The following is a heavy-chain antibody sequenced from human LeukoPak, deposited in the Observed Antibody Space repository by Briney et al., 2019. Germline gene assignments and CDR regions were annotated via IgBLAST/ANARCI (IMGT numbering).Heavy chain of an antibody. CDR2: INHSGST. CDR1: GGSFSGYY. J-gene: IGHJ6*02. V-gene: IGHV4-34*01. CDR3: ARAYSSSWYYYYGMDV. D-gene: IGHD6-13*01. Sequence: SETLSLTCAVYGGSFSGYYWSWIRQPPGKGLEWIGEINHSGSTNYNPSLKSRVTISVDTSKNQFSLKLSSVPAADTAVYYCARAYSSSWYYYYGMDVWGQGTTVTVSS.